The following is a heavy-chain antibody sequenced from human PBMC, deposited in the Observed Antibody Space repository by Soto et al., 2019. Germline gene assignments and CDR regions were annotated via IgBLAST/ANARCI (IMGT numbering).Heavy chain of an antibody. CDR2: IDSSGEK. CDR3: ARRHLAVAVSPWFDP. Sequence: QVTLKESGPVLVKPTETLTLRCTVSGLSITDSEMGVSWIRQPPGQPLGWLAHIDSSGEKSYRTFLKSRLAISKDTSKSQTVLTMTNMAPADTATYYCARRHLAVAVSPWFDPWGQGIPVTVSS. V-gene: IGHV2-26*01. D-gene: IGHD6-19*01. CDR1: GLSITDSEMG. J-gene: IGHJ5*02.